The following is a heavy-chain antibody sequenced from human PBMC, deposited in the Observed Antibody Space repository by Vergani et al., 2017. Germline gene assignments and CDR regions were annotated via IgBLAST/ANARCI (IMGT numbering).Heavy chain of an antibody. CDR1: GYSIPSTIYY. CDR2: VHSTGTT. Sequence: QLQLQESGPGLVRPSKTLSLTCSVSGYSIPSTIYYWAWIRQPPGKGLEWLGTVHSTGTTYYNPSLKSRLTVSVDRSNNDPALKLTSVTATDTAVYYYVRHLTTSYVSRFDLWGRGALVTVSA. V-gene: IGHV4-39*01. J-gene: IGHJ2*01. D-gene: IGHD3-16*01. CDR3: VRHLTTSYVSRFDL.